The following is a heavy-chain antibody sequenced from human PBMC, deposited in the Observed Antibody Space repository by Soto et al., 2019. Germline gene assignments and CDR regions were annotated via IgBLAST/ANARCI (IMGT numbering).Heavy chain of an antibody. Sequence: QVQLVQSGAEVKKPGASVKVSCKASDYTFTSYGITWVRQAPGQALERMGWMFSSNGYTDYAQKLQGRVTMSTDTSTCAASMELRSLRSDDTAVYYCASLRRAGSVWPYYFDSWGQGTLVTVSS. J-gene: IGHJ4*02. D-gene: IGHD6-19*01. CDR2: MFSSNGYT. CDR3: ASLRRAGSVWPYYFDS. V-gene: IGHV1-18*01. CDR1: DYTFTSYG.